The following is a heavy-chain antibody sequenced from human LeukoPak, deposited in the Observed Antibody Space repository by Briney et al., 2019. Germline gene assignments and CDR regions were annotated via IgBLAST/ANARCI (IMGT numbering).Heavy chain of an antibody. CDR2: ISSSSSYI. J-gene: IGHJ6*03. V-gene: IGHV3-21*01. CDR3: ARVPGGNSYYYYMDV. D-gene: IGHD2-15*01. CDR1: GFTFSSYS. Sequence: PGGSLRLSCAASGFTFSSYSMNWVRQAPGKGLEWVSSISSSSSYIYYADSVKGRFTISRDNAKNTLYLQMNSLRAEDTAVYYCARVPGGNSYYYYMDVWGKGTTVTVSS.